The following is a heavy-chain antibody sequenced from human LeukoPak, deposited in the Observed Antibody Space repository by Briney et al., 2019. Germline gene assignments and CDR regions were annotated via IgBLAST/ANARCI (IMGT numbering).Heavy chain of an antibody. D-gene: IGHD3-10*01. Sequence: GRSLRLSCAASGFTFSSYGMHWVRQAPGKGLEWVAVIWYDGSNKYYADSVKGRFTISRDNSKNTLYLQMNSLRAEDTAVYYCAKDRVRGVIPGDNWFDPWGQGTLVTVSS. J-gene: IGHJ5*02. CDR3: AKDRVRGVIPGDNWFDP. CDR2: IWYDGSNK. V-gene: IGHV3-33*06. CDR1: GFTFSSYG.